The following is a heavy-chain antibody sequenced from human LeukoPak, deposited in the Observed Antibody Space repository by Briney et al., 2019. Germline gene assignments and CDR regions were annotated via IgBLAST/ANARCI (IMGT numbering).Heavy chain of an antibody. V-gene: IGHV3-11*04. D-gene: IGHD6-13*01. Sequence: GGSLRLSCAASGFTFSDYYMSWIRQAPGKGLEWVSYISSSGTTISYTDSVKGRFTISRDNAKNSLYLQMNSLRAEDTAVYYCAREYSSSWYLTTYFDYWGQGTLVTVSS. CDR1: GFTFSDYY. J-gene: IGHJ4*02. CDR2: ISSSGTTI. CDR3: AREYSSSWYLTTYFDY.